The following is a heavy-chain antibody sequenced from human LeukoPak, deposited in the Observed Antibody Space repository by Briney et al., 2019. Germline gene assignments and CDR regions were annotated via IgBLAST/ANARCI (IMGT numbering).Heavy chain of an antibody. CDR3: AREGKPEYSSSSYAFDI. D-gene: IGHD6-6*01. V-gene: IGHV1-2*02. Sequence: ASVKVSCKASGYTFTGYYMHWIRQAPGHGLEWMAWINPNSGGTNSAQKFQGRVTMTRNTSISTAYMELSSLRSEDTAVYYCAREGKPEYSSSSYAFDIWGQGTMVTVSS. CDR2: INPNSGGT. CDR1: GYTFTGYY. J-gene: IGHJ3*02.